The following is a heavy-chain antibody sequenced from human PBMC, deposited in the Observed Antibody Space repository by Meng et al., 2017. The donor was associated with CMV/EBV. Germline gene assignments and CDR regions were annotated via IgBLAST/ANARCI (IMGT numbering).Heavy chain of an antibody. Sequence: SETLSLTCAAYGGSFSGYYWSWIRQPPGKGLEWIGEINHSGSTNYNPSLKSRVTISVDTSKNQFSLKLSSVTAADTAVYYCARGRYYYDSSGYAYFDYWGQGTLVTVSS. D-gene: IGHD3-22*01. CDR1: GGSFSGYY. CDR3: ARGRYYYDSSGYAYFDY. J-gene: IGHJ4*02. CDR2: INHSGST. V-gene: IGHV4-34*01.